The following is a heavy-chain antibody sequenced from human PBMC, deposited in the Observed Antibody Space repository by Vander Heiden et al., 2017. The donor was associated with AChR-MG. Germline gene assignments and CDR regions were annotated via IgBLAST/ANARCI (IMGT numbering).Heavy chain of an antibody. V-gene: IGHV2-5*01. Sequence: QITLKESGPTLVKPTQTLTLTCTFSGFSLKAPGMAVSWIRQPPGKALEWLALIHWNGDKRYSPSLKSRLTITADTSQSQVVLTLTNMDPVDTATYFCARSSRPRADYWGQGTLVTVSS. CDR3: ARSSRPRADY. CDR2: IHWNGDK. J-gene: IGHJ4*02. CDR1: GFSLKAPGMA. D-gene: IGHD6-6*01.